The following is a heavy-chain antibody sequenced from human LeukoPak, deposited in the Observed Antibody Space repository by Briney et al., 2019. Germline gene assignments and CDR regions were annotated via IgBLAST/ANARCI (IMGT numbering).Heavy chain of an antibody. J-gene: IGHJ4*02. CDR2: IYYSGST. CDR3: ARSWRHGYNYFDY. CDR1: GGSISGSSYY. D-gene: IGHD5-24*01. Sequence: SETLSLTCTVSGGSISGSSYYWGCIRQPPGKGLEWIGSIYYSGSTYYNPSFKSRVTISVDTSKNQFSLRLSSVTAADTAVYYCARSWRHGYNYFDYWGQGALVTVSS. V-gene: IGHV4-39*01.